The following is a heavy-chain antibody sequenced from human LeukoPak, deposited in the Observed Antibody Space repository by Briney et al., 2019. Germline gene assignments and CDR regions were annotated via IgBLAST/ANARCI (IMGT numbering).Heavy chain of an antibody. J-gene: IGHJ4*02. CDR2: ISYDGSNK. Sequence: GRSLRLSCAASGFTFSSYGMHWVRQAPGKGLEWVAVISYDGSNKYYADSVKGRFTISRDNSKNTVYLQMNSLRAEDTAVYYCSRDLSYGSLDSWGQGTLLTVSS. D-gene: IGHD5-18*01. CDR3: SRDLSYGSLDS. CDR1: GFTFSSYG. V-gene: IGHV3-30*03.